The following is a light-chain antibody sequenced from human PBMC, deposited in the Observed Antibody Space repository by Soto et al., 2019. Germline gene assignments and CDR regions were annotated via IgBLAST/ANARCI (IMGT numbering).Light chain of an antibody. J-gene: IGLJ3*02. V-gene: IGLV3-21*02. CDR1: NIGSKS. Sequence: SYELTQPPSVSVAPGQTARITCGGTNIGSKSVHWYQQKPGQAPVLVVYDDSDRPSGIPERFSGSNSGTTATLTISRVEAGDEADYYCQVWDSSSDHWVFGGGTKLTVL. CDR3: QVWDSSSDHWV. CDR2: DDS.